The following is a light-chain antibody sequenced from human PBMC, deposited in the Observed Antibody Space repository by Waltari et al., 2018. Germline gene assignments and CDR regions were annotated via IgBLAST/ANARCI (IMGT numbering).Light chain of an antibody. CDR2: QDS. V-gene: IGLV3-27*01. CDR1: MLPKKY. Sequence: SSELTQPSSVSVSPGQTARITCSGDMLPKKYTRWFQQKPGQAPVWVLYQDSARPSGIPARCSGSSSGATVTLTISGAQVEDEADYYCYSTTDNNLGVFGPGTRVTVL. J-gene: IGLJ1*01. CDR3: YSTTDNNLGV.